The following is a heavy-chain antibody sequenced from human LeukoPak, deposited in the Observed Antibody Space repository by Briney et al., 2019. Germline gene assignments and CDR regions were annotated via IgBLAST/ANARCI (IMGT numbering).Heavy chain of an antibody. CDR3: ARLSGRKQLVGISILYFQH. CDR1: GYSFTSYW. Sequence: GESLKISCKGSGYSFTSYWIGWVRQMPGKGLEWMGIIYPGDSDTRYSPSFQGQVTISADKSISTAYLQWSSLKASDTAMYYCARLSGRKQLVGISILYFQHWGQGTLVTVSS. CDR2: IYPGDSDT. V-gene: IGHV5-51*01. D-gene: IGHD6-6*01. J-gene: IGHJ1*01.